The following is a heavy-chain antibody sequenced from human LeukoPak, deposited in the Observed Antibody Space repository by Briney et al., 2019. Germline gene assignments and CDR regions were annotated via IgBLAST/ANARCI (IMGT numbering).Heavy chain of an antibody. V-gene: IGHV4-31*03. CDR2: IDYSGST. CDR1: GGSVSSGGYS. CDR3: AREGPGGPPDY. Sequence: PSETLSLTCTVSGGSVSSGGYSWRWIRQHPGKGLEWIGDIDYSGSTYYNPSLKSRVDLSVDTAQNQFSLKLSSVTAADTAVYYCAREGPGGPPDYWGQGTLVTVS. D-gene: IGHD3-16*01. J-gene: IGHJ4*02.